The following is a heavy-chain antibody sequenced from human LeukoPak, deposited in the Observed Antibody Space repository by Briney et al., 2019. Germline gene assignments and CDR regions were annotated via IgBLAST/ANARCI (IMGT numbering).Heavy chain of an antibody. J-gene: IGHJ4*02. V-gene: IGHV3-23*01. D-gene: IGHD2-15*01. CDR3: AKSRDCSGTTSYTIQY. Sequence: GGSLRLSCAASGFTFSSYAMSWVRQAPGKGPEWVSSISGSGDRTYYADSVRGRFTVSRDNSKNTPYFHVNSLRAEDTAIYYCAKSRDCSGTTSYTIQYWGQGTLVAVSS. CDR2: ISGSGDRT. CDR1: GFTFSSYA.